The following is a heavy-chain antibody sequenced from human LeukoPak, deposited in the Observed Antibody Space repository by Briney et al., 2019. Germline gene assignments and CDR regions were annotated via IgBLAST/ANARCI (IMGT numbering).Heavy chain of an antibody. CDR1: GFTFSSYA. J-gene: IGHJ4*02. D-gene: IGHD4-17*01. CDR3: ARAREKMTTVTTLLL. V-gene: IGHV3-64*01. Sequence: GGSLRLSCAASGFTFSSYAMHWVRQAPGKGLEYVSAISSNGGSTYYANSVKGRFTISRDNSKNTLYLQMGSLRAEDMAVYYCARAREKMTTVTTLLLWGQGTLVTVSS. CDR2: ISSNGGST.